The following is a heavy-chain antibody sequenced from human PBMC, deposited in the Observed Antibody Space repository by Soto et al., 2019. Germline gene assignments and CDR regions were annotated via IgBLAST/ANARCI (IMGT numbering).Heavy chain of an antibody. CDR1: GGTDTNYV. V-gene: IGHV1-69*13. CDR2: IFPKFGTT. D-gene: IGHD3-16*01. Sequence: ASVKVSCKASGGTDTNYVISWVRQAPVRVLEWMVGIFPKFGTTYSAQKLQDRLTITADESTSTVYMQLSSLRLDDTAVYYGEEEMTFGKLPVAWGPGTTFTVSS. CDR3: EEEMTFGKLPVA. J-gene: IGHJ6*02.